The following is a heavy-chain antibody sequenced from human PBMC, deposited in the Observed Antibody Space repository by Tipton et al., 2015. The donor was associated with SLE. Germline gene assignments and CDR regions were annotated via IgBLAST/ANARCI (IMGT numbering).Heavy chain of an antibody. D-gene: IGHD1-7*01. CDR1: GFTVSSKY. CDR2: IYSGAKT. J-gene: IGHJ6*03. V-gene: IGHV3-66*02. Sequence: SLRLSCAASGFTVSSKYMSWVRQAPGKGLEWVSVIYSGAKTLYADSVKGRFTISRDNSKNTLYLQMNSLRVEDTAVYYCTRGPQIELLRTRYYYMDVWGKGTTVTVFS. CDR3: TRGPQIELLRTRYYYMDV.